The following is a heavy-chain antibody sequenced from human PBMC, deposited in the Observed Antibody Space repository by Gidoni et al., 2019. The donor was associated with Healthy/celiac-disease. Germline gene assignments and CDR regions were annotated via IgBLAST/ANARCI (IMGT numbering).Heavy chain of an antibody. Sequence: QVQLVQSGAAVKKPGSSVKVSCKASGGTFSSYAISWVRQAPGQGLEWMGGIIPIIGTANYAQKCQGRFTITADESTSTAYMELSSLRSEDTAVYYCARERSGYCSSTSCYRSDYYYGMDVWGQGTTVTVSS. D-gene: IGHD2-2*02. V-gene: IGHV1-69*01. CDR2: IIPIIGTA. CDR3: ARERSGYCSSTSCYRSDYYYGMDV. CDR1: GGTFSSYA. J-gene: IGHJ6*02.